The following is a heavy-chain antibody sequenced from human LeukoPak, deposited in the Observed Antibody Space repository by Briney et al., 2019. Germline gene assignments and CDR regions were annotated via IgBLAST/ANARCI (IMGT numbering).Heavy chain of an antibody. CDR1: RGSISSSSSY. Sequence: SETLSVTCTVSRGSISSSSSYRGWIRQPPGEGLEWIGTTYNGWRSYYNPSLKSLVTISGDTSKKQFSLKVTSVTDADAAVYYCARFSGYTYGYDYWGQGTLVTVSS. CDR3: ARFSGYTYGYDY. CDR2: TYNGWRS. V-gene: IGHV4-39*01. J-gene: IGHJ4*02. D-gene: IGHD5-18*01.